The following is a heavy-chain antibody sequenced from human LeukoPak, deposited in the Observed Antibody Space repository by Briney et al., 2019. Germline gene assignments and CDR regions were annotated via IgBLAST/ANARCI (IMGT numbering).Heavy chain of an antibody. D-gene: IGHD2-21*02. CDR3: ARVSGDRYYFDY. CDR1: GYTFTSYY. CDR2: INPSGGST. J-gene: IGHJ4*02. Sequence: ASVKVSCKASGYTFTSYYMHWVRQAPGQGLEWMGIINPSGGSTSYAQKFQSRVTMTRDMSTSTVYMELSSLRSEDTAVYYCARVSGDRYYFDYWGQGTLVTVSS. V-gene: IGHV1-46*01.